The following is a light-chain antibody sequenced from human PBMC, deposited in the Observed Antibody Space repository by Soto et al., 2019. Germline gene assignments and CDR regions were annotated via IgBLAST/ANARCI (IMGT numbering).Light chain of an antibody. CDR2: KAS. V-gene: IGKV1-5*03. Sequence: EIQMTQSPSTLAASVGDRVAITCRASQSISSWLAWYQQKPGKAPKLLIYKASSLESGVPSRFSGSGSGTEITLTISSLQPEDFATYYCQQLNSYPRTFGGGTKVDIK. J-gene: IGKJ4*01. CDR3: QQLNSYPRT. CDR1: QSISSW.